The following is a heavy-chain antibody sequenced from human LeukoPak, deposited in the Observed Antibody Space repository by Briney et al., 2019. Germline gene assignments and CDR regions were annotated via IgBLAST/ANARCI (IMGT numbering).Heavy chain of an antibody. Sequence: GGSLRLSCAASGFTFSSYAMHWVRQAPGKGLEWVAVISYDGSNKYYADSVKGRFTISRDNSKNTLYLQMNSLRAEDTAVYYCARDSGSYSSSYRFDSWGQGTLVTVSS. CDR1: GFTFSSYA. J-gene: IGHJ4*02. D-gene: IGHD6-6*01. V-gene: IGHV3-30*04. CDR2: ISYDGSNK. CDR3: ARDSGSYSSSYRFDS.